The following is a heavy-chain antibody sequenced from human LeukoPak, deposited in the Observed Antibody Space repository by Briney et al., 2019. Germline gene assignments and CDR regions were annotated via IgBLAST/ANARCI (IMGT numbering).Heavy chain of an antibody. CDR2: IIPIVGIT. V-gene: IGHV1-69*04. CDR3: ARDWVAAAGGFYY. Sequence: GASVKVSCKASGGTFSTYAINWVRQVPGQGLEWMGRIIPIVGITNYAQKLQGRVSITADKSTNTAYMELSSLRSEDTAVYYCARDWVAAAGGFYYWGQGTLVTVSS. J-gene: IGHJ4*02. D-gene: IGHD6-13*01. CDR1: GGTFSTYA.